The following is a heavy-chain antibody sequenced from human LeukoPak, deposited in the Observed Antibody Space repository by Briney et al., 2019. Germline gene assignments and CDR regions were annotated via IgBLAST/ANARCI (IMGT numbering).Heavy chain of an antibody. V-gene: IGHV4-59*01. CDR3: ARGDYYDSSGYSSWFDP. Sequence: SEALSLTCTVSGGSISSYYWSWIRQPPGKGLEWIGYIYYSGSTNYNPSLKSRVTISVDTSKNQFSLKLSSVTAAGTAVYYCARGDYYDSSGYSSWFDPWGQGTLVTVSS. J-gene: IGHJ5*02. D-gene: IGHD3-22*01. CDR1: GGSISSYY. CDR2: IYYSGST.